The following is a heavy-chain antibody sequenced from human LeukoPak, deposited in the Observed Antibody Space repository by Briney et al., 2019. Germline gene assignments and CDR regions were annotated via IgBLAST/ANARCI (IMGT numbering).Heavy chain of an antibody. Sequence: PGGSLRLSCAASGFTFSDYYMSWIRQAPGKGLEWVSYISSSGSTIYYADSVKGRFTISRDNAKNSLYLQMNSLRAEDTAVYYCARDDHGDYDASRLIDYWGQGTLVTVSS. CDR1: GFTFSDYY. V-gene: IGHV3-11*01. CDR2: ISSSGSTI. CDR3: ARDDHGDYDASRLIDY. D-gene: IGHD4-17*01. J-gene: IGHJ4*02.